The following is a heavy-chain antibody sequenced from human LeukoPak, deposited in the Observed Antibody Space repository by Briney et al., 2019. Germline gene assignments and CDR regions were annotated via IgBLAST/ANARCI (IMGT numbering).Heavy chain of an antibody. J-gene: IGHJ5*02. CDR3: ARGRAPFDP. Sequence: PSETLSLTCTVSGGSIRSSSYYWGWIRQPPGKGLEWIGSIYYSGSTYYNPSLKSRVTISVDTAKNQFSLKLSSVTAADTAVYYCARGRAPFDPWGQGTLVTVSS. CDR2: IYYSGST. V-gene: IGHV4-39*07. CDR1: GGSIRSSSYY.